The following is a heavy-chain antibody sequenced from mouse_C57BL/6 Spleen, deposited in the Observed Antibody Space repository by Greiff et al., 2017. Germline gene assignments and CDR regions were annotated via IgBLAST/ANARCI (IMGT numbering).Heavy chain of an antibody. J-gene: IGHJ4*01. CDR2: IYPGSGST. D-gene: IGHD2-5*01. V-gene: IGHV1-55*01. CDR1: GYTFTSYW. CDR3: SSCSNYGNYAMDY. Sequence: QVQLQQPGAELVKPGASVKMSCTASGYTFTSYWITWVKQRPGQGLEWIGDIYPGSGSTNYNEKFKSKATLTVDTSSSTAYMPLSSLTSQSSAVYYCSSCSNYGNYAMDYWGQGTSVTVSS.